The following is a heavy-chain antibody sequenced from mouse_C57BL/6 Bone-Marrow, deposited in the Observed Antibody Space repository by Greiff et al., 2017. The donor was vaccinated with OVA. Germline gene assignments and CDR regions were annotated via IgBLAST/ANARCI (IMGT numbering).Heavy chain of an antibody. CDR3: ARERVYYYGSAWFAY. J-gene: IGHJ3*01. Sequence: QVQLQQPGAELVKPGASVKMSCKASGYTFTSYWITWVKQRPGQGLEWIGDIYPGSGSTNYNEKFKSKATLTVDTSSSTAYMQLSSLTSEDSAVYYCARERVYYYGSAWFAYWGQGTLVTVSA. CDR2: IYPGSGST. V-gene: IGHV1-55*01. D-gene: IGHD1-1*01. CDR1: GYTFTSYW.